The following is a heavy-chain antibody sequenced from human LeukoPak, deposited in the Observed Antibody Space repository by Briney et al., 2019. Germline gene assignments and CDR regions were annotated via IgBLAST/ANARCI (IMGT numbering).Heavy chain of an antibody. J-gene: IGHJ5*02. CDR2: ISCDGSNK. CDR3: AREGQPYNWFDP. D-gene: IGHD6-13*01. V-gene: IGHV3-30*01. CDR1: GFTFSSYA. Sequence: GRSLRLSCAASGFTFSSYAMHWVRQAPGKGLEWVAVISCDGSNKYYADSVKGRFTISRDDSKKTLYLQMNGLRAEDTAVYYCAREGQPYNWFDPWGQGTLVTVSS.